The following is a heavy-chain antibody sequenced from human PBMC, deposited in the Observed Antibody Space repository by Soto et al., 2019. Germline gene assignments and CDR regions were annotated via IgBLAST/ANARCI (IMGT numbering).Heavy chain of an antibody. D-gene: IGHD6-19*01. CDR2: ISSSGSTI. V-gene: IGHV3-48*03. CDR3: ARVDREKWRVSMDV. Sequence: PGGSLRLSCAASGFTFSSFEVNWVRQAPGKGLEWVSYISSSGSTIYYADPVKGRFTISRDNAKSSLYLQMSSLRAEDTAVYYCARVDREKWRVSMDVWGQGTTVTVPS. J-gene: IGHJ6*02. CDR1: GFTFSSFE.